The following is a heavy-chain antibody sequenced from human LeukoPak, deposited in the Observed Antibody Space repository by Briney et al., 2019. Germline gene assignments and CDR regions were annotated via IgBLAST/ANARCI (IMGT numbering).Heavy chain of an antibody. V-gene: IGHV1-2*02. D-gene: IGHD5-24*01. CDR1: GYTFTGYY. CDR3: ARVEMATKIALFDY. Sequence: ASVRVSCKASGYTFTGYYMHWVRQAPGQGLEWMGWINPNSGGTNYAQKFQGRVTMTRDTSISTAYMELSRLRSDDTTVYYCARVEMATKIALFDYWGQGTLVTVSP. J-gene: IGHJ4*02. CDR2: INPNSGGT.